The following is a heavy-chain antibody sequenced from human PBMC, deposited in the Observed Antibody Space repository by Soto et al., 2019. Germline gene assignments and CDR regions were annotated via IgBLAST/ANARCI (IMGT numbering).Heavy chain of an antibody. CDR3: XXXXXRVTAITGATMVYDY. CDR2: IYHDGST. J-gene: IGHJ4*02. CDR1: SDSIRTSNW. Sequence: QLQLQESGPGLVKPSGTLSLTCAVSSDSIRTSNWWTWVRQPPGMGLEWVGQIYHDGSTNYNSSLKSRVTLSIXKXKXXXXXXXXXXXXXXXXXXXXXXXXXRVTAITGATMVYDYWDQGTQVTVSS. D-gene: IGHD1-20*01. V-gene: IGHV4-4*02.